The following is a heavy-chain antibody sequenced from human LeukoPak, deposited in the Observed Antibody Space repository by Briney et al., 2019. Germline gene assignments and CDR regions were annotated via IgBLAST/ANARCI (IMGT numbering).Heavy chain of an antibody. Sequence: GGSLRLSCAASGFTFSSYTMNWVRQAPGKGLEWVSSISTGSSYIYYANSVKGRFTISRDNAKNSLYLQMNSLRAEDTAVYYCARARGDPRLLYYYYGMDVWGQGTTVTVSS. V-gene: IGHV3-21*01. D-gene: IGHD2-21*02. CDR2: ISTGSSYI. J-gene: IGHJ6*02. CDR3: ARARGDPRLLYYYYGMDV. CDR1: GFTFSSYT.